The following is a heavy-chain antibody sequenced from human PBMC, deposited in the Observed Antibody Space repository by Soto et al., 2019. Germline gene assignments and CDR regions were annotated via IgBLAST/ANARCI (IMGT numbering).Heavy chain of an antibody. CDR1: GGSISSSSYY. Sequence: SETLSLTCTVSGGSISSSSYYWGWIRQPPGKGLEWIGSIYYSGSTYYNPSLKSRVTISVDTSKNQFSLKLSSVTAADTAVYYCARPQSYYYGSGVGMDVWGQGTTVTVSS. V-gene: IGHV4-39*01. CDR2: IYYSGST. CDR3: ARPQSYYYGSGVGMDV. J-gene: IGHJ6*02. D-gene: IGHD3-10*01.